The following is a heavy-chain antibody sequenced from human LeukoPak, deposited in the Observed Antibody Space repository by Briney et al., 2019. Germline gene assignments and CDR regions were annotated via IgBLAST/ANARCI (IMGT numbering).Heavy chain of an antibody. Sequence: ASVKVSCKASGYTFTGYYMHWVRQAPGQGLEWMGWINPNSGGTNYAQKFQGRVTMTRDTSISTAYMELSRLRSDDTAVYYCARDGLSGSYQGFMDVWGKGTTFTVSS. J-gene: IGHJ6*03. CDR1: GYTFTGYY. CDR3: ARDGLSGSYQGFMDV. CDR2: INPNSGGT. D-gene: IGHD1-26*01. V-gene: IGHV1-2*02.